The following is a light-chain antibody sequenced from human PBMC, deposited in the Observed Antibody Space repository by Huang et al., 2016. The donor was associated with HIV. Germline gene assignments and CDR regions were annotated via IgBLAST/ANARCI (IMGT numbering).Light chain of an antibody. J-gene: IGKJ4*01. Sequence: EIVLTQSPVTLSLSPGDRATLSCRASQSIGTYLAWYQQKSGQAPRLLIYDVSNRAAGVPARFSDSGSETDFTLTIASLDPDDFAIYHCQRRSKWPLTLGGGTKVEMK. CDR3: QRRSKWPLT. CDR1: QSIGTY. CDR2: DVS. V-gene: IGKV3-11*01.